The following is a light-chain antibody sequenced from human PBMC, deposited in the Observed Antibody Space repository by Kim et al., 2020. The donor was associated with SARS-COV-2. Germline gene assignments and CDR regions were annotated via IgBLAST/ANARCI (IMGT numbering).Light chain of an antibody. CDR2: HAS. J-gene: IGKJ4*01. Sequence: EIVLTQSPATLSLSPGERVTLSCRASQSVSSYLAWYQQKPGQAPRLLIYHASNRATGIPARFSGGGSGTDFSLTISSLEPEDFAVYYCQQRSNRPLTFGGGTKVDIK. CDR3: QQRSNRPLT. V-gene: IGKV3-11*01. CDR1: QSVSSY.